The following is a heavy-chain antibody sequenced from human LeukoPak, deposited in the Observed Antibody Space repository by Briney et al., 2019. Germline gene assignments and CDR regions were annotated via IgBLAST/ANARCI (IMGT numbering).Heavy chain of an antibody. V-gene: IGHV1-18*01. CDR3: ARALGGYGDLENYFDY. J-gene: IGHJ4*02. CDR1: GYTFTSYG. Sequence: GESLKISCKASGYTFTSYGISWVRQAPGQGLEWMGWISAYNGNTNYAQKLQGRVTMTTDTSTSTAYMELRSLRSDDTAVYYCARALGGYGDLENYFDYWGQGTLVTVSS. D-gene: IGHD4-17*01. CDR2: ISAYNGNT.